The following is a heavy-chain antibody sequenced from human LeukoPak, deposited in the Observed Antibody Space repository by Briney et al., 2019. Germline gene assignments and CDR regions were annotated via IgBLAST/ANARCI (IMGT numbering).Heavy chain of an antibody. V-gene: IGHV5-51*01. J-gene: IGHJ4*02. CDR2: INPGDSNT. D-gene: IGHD2-15*01. Sequence: GESLKISCKGSGYRFTSYWIGWVRQMPGKGLEWVGIINPGDSNTRYSPSSQGQVTISADKSISTAYLQWSSLKASDTAMYYCARHGCSGVGCYFYDFWGQGTLVTVSS. CDR1: GYRFTSYW. CDR3: ARHGCSGVGCYFYDF.